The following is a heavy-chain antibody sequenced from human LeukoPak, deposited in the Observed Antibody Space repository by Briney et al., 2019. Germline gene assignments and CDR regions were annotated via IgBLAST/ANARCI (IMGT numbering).Heavy chain of an antibody. Sequence: GASVKVSCKASGYTFTGYYMHWVRQAPGQGLEWMGWINPNSGGTNYAQKFQGRVTMTRDTSISTAYMELSRLRSDDTAVYYCASILHHYEQQLDPFDYWGQGTLVTVSS. D-gene: IGHD6-13*01. CDR1: GYTFTGYY. V-gene: IGHV1-2*02. J-gene: IGHJ4*02. CDR3: ASILHHYEQQLDPFDY. CDR2: INPNSGGT.